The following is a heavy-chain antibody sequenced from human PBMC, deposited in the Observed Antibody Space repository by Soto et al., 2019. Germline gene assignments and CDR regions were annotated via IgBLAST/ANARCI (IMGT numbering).Heavy chain of an antibody. CDR2: IYYSGST. CDR1: GGSISSGGYY. Sequence: PSETLSLTCTVSGGSISSGGYYWSWIRQHPGKGLEWIGYIYYSGSTYYNPSLKSRVTISVDTSKNQFSLKLSSVTAADTAVYYCARASGYGGEVAFDIWGQGTMVTVSS. J-gene: IGHJ3*02. CDR3: ARASGYGGEVAFDI. D-gene: IGHD5-12*01. V-gene: IGHV4-31*03.